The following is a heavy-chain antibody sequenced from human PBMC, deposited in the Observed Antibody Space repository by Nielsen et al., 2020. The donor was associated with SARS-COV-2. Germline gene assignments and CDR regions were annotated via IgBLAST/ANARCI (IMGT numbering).Heavy chain of an antibody. J-gene: IGHJ6*02. V-gene: IGHV4-4*02. CDR3: ARHRHSSGWYRYYYYYYGMDV. Sequence: SETLSLTCAVSGGSISSSNWWSWVRQPPGKGLEWIGEIYHSGSTNYNPSLKSRVTISVDKSKNQFSLKLSSVTAADTAVYYCARHRHSSGWYRYYYYYYGMDVWGQGTTVTVSS. D-gene: IGHD6-19*01. CDR1: GGSISSSNW. CDR2: IYHSGST.